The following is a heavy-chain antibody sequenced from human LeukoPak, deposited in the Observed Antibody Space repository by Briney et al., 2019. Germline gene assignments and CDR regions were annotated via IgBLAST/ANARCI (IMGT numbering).Heavy chain of an antibody. CDR1: GGSISSYY. D-gene: IGHD3-10*01. V-gene: IGHV4-4*07. Sequence: PSETLSLTCTVSGGSISSYYWSWIRQPAGKGLEWIGRIYTSGSTNYNPSLKSRVTMSVDTSKNQFSLKLSSVTAADTAVYYCARFIPRFTMVRGVIGEWYFDLWGRGTRVTVSS. CDR3: ARFIPRFTMVRGVIGEWYFDL. CDR2: IYTSGST. J-gene: IGHJ2*01.